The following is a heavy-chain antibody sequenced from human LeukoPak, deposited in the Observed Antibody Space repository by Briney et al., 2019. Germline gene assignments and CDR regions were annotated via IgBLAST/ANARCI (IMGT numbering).Heavy chain of an antibody. D-gene: IGHD3-22*01. CDR1: GFTFSSYA. CDR3: AKDRITMIVVVTHAFDI. CDR2: ISGSGGST. J-gene: IGHJ3*02. Sequence: GGSLRLSCAASGFTFSSYAMSWVRQAPGKGLEWVSAISGSGGSTYYADFVKGRFTISRDNSKNTLYLQMNSLRAEDTAVYYCAKDRITMIVVVTHAFDIWGQGTMVTVSS. V-gene: IGHV3-23*01.